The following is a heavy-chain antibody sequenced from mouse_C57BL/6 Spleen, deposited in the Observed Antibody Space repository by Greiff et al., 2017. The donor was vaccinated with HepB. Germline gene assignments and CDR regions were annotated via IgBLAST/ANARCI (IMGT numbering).Heavy chain of an antibody. Sequence: VKLMESGGDLVKPGGSLKLSCAASGFTFSSYGMSWVRQTPDKRLEWVATISSGGSYTYYPDSVKGRFTIYRDNAKNTLYLQMSSLKSEDTAMDYCASHRWDEFALDYWGQGTSVTVSS. CDR3: ASHRWDEFALDY. CDR1: GFTFSSYG. J-gene: IGHJ4*01. CDR2: ISSGGSYT. V-gene: IGHV5-6*01. D-gene: IGHD4-1*01.